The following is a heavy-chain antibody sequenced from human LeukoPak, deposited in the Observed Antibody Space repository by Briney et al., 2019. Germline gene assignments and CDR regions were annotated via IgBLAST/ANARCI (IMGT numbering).Heavy chain of an antibody. CDR3: ARRRYHYDSSGYYYQTYYFDY. V-gene: IGHV3-7*01. Sequence: GGSLRLSCAASGFTFTSYWMSWVRQAPGKGLEWVANIKQDGSEKYYVDSVKGRFTISRDNAKNSLYLQMNSLRAEDTAVYYCARRRYHYDSSGYYYQTYYFDYWGQGTLVTVSS. J-gene: IGHJ4*02. D-gene: IGHD3-22*01. CDR2: IKQDGSEK. CDR1: GFTFTSYW.